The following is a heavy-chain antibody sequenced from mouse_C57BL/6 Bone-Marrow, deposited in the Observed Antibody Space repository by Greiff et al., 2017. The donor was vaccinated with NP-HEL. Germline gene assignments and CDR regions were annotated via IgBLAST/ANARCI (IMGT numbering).Heavy chain of an antibody. Sequence: VQLQQSGPELVKPGASVKIPCKASGYTFTDYNMDWVKQSHGKSLEWIGDINPNNGGTIYNQKFKGKATFTVDKSSSTAYMELRSLTSEDTAVYYCARTAIYYDYAWFAYWGQGTLVTVSA. CDR1: GYTFTDYN. J-gene: IGHJ3*01. CDR2: INPNNGGT. V-gene: IGHV1-18*01. CDR3: ARTAIYYDYAWFAY. D-gene: IGHD2-4*01.